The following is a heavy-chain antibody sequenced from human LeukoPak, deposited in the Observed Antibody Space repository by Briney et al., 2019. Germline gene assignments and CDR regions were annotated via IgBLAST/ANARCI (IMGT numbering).Heavy chain of an antibody. V-gene: IGHV3-48*02. CDR3: PRDRYFDY. Sequence: GGSLRLSCAASGFTFSSYSMNLVRQAPGKGLEWVSSISSSGSIIYYSDSVKGRFTISRDNAKNSLYLQMNSLRDEDTAVYYCPRDRYFDYWGQGTLVTVSS. CDR2: ISSSGSII. J-gene: IGHJ4*02. CDR1: GFTFSSYS.